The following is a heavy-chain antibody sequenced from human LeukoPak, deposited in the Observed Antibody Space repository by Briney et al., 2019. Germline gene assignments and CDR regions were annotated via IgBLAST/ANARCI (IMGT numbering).Heavy chain of an antibody. V-gene: IGHV4-59*01. CDR2: IYYSGST. D-gene: IGHD4-11*01. Sequence: SETLSLTCTVSGGSISSYYWSWIRQPPGKGLEWIGYIYYSGSTNYNPSLKSRVTISVDTSKNQFSLKLSSETAADTAVYYCARGTVTLYYYYGMDVWGQGTTVTVSS. J-gene: IGHJ6*02. CDR1: GGSISSYY. CDR3: ARGTVTLYYYYGMDV.